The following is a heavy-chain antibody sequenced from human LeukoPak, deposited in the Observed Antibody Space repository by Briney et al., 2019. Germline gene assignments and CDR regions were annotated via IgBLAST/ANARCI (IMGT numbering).Heavy chain of an antibody. Sequence: SETLSLTCAVYGGSFSGYYWSWIRQPAGKGLEWIGRIYTSGSTNYNPSLKSRVTISVDTSKNQFSLKLSSVTAADTAVYYCARVNLAVAGTWDAFDIWGQGTMVTVSS. CDR2: IYTSGST. CDR1: GGSFSGYY. D-gene: IGHD6-19*01. V-gene: IGHV4-59*10. CDR3: ARVNLAVAGTWDAFDI. J-gene: IGHJ3*02.